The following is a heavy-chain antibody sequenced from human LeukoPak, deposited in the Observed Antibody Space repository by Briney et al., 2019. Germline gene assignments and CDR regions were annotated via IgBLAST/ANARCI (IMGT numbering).Heavy chain of an antibody. Sequence: PGGSLRLSCAASGFTFSSYGMHWVRQAPGKGLEWVAVISYDGGNKYYADSVKGRFTISRDNSKNTLYLQMNSLRAEDTAVYYCAKDGDGDYGWYFDLWGRGTLVTVSS. J-gene: IGHJ2*01. D-gene: IGHD4-17*01. CDR3: AKDGDGDYGWYFDL. CDR2: ISYDGGNK. V-gene: IGHV3-30*18. CDR1: GFTFSSYG.